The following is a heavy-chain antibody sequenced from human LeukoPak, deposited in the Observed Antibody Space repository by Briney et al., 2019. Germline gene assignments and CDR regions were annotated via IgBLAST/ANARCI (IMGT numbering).Heavy chain of an antibody. J-gene: IGHJ4*02. CDR3: AKDGSGVVPAAILH. V-gene: IGHV3-30*02. CDR2: IRYDGSNK. Sequence: GGSLRLSCAASGFTFSSYGMHWVRQAPGKGLEWVAFIRYDGSNKYYADSVKGRFTISRDNSKNTLYLQMNSLRAEDTAVYYCAKDGSGVVPAAILHWGQGTLVTVSS. D-gene: IGHD2-2*01. CDR1: GFTFSSYG.